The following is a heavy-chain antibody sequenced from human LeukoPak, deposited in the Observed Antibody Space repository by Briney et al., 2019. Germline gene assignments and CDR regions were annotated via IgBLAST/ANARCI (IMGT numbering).Heavy chain of an antibody. Sequence: GGSLRLSCAASGFTFRSYGVSWARQAPGKGREWVANIKEDGSEKNYVDSVKGRFTISRDNAKNPLYLQMSSLRPEDTAVYYCARLRYSDYWGQGTLVTVSS. CDR1: GFTFRSYG. D-gene: IGHD3-9*01. J-gene: IGHJ4*02. CDR3: ARLRYSDY. V-gene: IGHV3-7*01. CDR2: IKEDGSEK.